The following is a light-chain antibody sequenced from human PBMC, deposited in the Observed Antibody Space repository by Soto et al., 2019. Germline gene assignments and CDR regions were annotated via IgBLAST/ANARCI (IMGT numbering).Light chain of an antibody. V-gene: IGKV1-16*01. CDR3: LQVYSFPRT. J-gene: IGKJ1*01. CDR1: QDISTY. Sequence: DIQMTQSPSSLSASVGDRVTITCQASQDISTYLNWFQQKPGKAPQYLIQAASILQSGVPSRFSGSGSGTEFILTINNLQPEDFASYFCLQVYSFPRTFGLGTKVDIK. CDR2: AAS.